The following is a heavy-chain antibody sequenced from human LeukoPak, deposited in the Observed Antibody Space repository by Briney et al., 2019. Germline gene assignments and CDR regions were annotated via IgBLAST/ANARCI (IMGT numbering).Heavy chain of an antibody. D-gene: IGHD3-22*01. CDR2: IYYSGST. J-gene: IGHJ5*02. CDR3: AREDYYDSSGFRFDP. V-gene: IGHV4-59*01. Sequence: PSETLSLTCTVSGGSISSYYWSWIRQPPGKGLEWIGYIYYSGSTNYNPSLKSRVTISVDTSKNQFSLKLSSVTAADTAVYYCAREDYYDSSGFRFDPWGQGTLVTVSS. CDR1: GGSISSYY.